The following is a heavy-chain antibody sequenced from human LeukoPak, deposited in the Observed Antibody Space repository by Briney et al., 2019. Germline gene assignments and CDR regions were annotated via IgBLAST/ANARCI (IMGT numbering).Heavy chain of an antibody. V-gene: IGHV4-39*01. CDR3: ASVDTAMET. Sequence: SETLSLTRTVSGGSISSSSYYWGWIRQPPGKGLEWIGSIYYSGSTYYNPSLKSRVTISVDTSKNQFSLKLSSVTAADTAVYYCASVDTAMETWGQGTLVTVFS. CDR2: IYYSGST. D-gene: IGHD5-18*01. CDR1: GGSISSSSYY. J-gene: IGHJ5*02.